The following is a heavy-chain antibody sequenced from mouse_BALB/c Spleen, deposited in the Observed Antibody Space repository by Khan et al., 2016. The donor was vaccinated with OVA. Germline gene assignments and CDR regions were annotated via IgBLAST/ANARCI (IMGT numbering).Heavy chain of an antibody. V-gene: IGHV2-2*02. Sequence: QVQLKESGPGLAQPSQSLSITCTVSGFSLTSYSIHWVRQSPGKGLEWLGVIWRGGSTDYNEDFKYRMSNSKENAKNQVFFKKNNLQVSDAAIYYCDRRGYYCGRGAWFAYWGQGTLVTVSA. J-gene: IGHJ3*01. CDR1: GFSLTSYS. CDR2: IWRGGST. CDR3: DRRGYYCGRGAWFAY. D-gene: IGHD1-1*01.